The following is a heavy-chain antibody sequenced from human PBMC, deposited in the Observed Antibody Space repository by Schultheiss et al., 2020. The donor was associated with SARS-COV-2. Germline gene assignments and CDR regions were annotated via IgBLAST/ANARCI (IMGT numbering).Heavy chain of an antibody. V-gene: IGHV4-59*12. CDR1: GFTFSTYA. CDR2: IYYSGST. CDR3: ARARITMIVVVDAFDI. D-gene: IGHD3-22*01. Sequence: GSLRLSCAASGFTFSTYAMSWVRQAPGKGLEWIGYIYYSGSTYYNPSLKSRVTISVDTSKNQFSLKLSSVTAADTAVYYCARARITMIVVVDAFDIWGQGTMVTVSS. J-gene: IGHJ3*02.